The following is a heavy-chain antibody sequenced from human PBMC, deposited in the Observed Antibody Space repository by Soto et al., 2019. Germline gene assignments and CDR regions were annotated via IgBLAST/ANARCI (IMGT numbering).Heavy chain of an antibody. V-gene: IGHV4-59*01. D-gene: IGHD3-16*01. CDR2: IYDSGST. CDR1: GASISSYY. CDR3: AREGLRKGRVFDI. J-gene: IGHJ3*02. Sequence: QVQLQESGPGLVRPSETLSLTCIVSGASISSYYWSWIRLPPGKGLEWIGYIYDSGSTEYNPSLKSRVTISTDTSKNQFSLKLNSVTAADTAVYYCAREGLRKGRVFDIWGQGTMVTVSS.